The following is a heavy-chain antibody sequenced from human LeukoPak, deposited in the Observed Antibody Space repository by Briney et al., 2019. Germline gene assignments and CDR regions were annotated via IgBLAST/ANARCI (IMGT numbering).Heavy chain of an antibody. CDR2: IYYSGST. Sequence: ASETLSLTRTVSGGSISSSSYYWGWIRQPPGKGLEWIGSIYYSGSTYYNPSLKSRVTISVDTSKNQFSLKLSSVTAADTAVYYCAREWFGEMGPYGFDHWGQGTLVTVSS. CDR3: AREWFGEMGPYGFDH. J-gene: IGHJ4*02. CDR1: GGSISSSSYY. V-gene: IGHV4-39*02. D-gene: IGHD3-10*01.